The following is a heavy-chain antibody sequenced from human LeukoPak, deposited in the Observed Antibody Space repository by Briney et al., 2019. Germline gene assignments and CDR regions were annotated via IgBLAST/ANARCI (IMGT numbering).Heavy chain of an antibody. D-gene: IGHD3-3*02. CDR3: VGDSPWACLA. J-gene: IGHJ5*02. CDR1: GFTFSDYY. Sequence: GGSLRLSCAVSGFTFSDYYMNWVRQAPGKGLEWVSHIRVSSSTSDADSVKGRFTISRDNAKNSLYLQMNSLRDDDTAVYYCVGDSPWACLAWGQRDLVTVSS. V-gene: IGHV3-48*02. CDR2: IRVSSST.